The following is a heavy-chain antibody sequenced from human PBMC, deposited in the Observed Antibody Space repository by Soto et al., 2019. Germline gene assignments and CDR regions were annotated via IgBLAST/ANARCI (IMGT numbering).Heavy chain of an antibody. CDR1: GFTFSSYS. CDR2: ISSSSSYI. J-gene: IGHJ4*02. CDR3: ARGPEEYCSGGSCYFDY. D-gene: IGHD2-15*01. Sequence: GGSLRLSCAASGFTFSSYSMNWVRQAPGKGLEWVSSISSSSSYIYYADSVKGRFTISRDNAKNSLYLQMNSLRAEDTAVYYCARGPEEYCSGGSCYFDYWGQGTLVTVSS. V-gene: IGHV3-21*01.